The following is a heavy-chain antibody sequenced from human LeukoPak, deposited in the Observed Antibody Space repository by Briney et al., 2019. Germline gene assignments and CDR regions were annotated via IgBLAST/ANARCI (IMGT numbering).Heavy chain of an antibody. J-gene: IGHJ4*02. D-gene: IGHD4-17*01. V-gene: IGHV3-7*01. Sequence: PGGSLRLCCAASGFTFSSYWMSWVRQAPGKGLDWVANINQDGSEKYYVDSVMGRFTISRDNAKNSLYLQMNSLGAEDAALYYCARETATLTTPDYWGQGALVTVSS. CDR1: GFTFSSYW. CDR2: INQDGSEK. CDR3: ARETATLTTPDY.